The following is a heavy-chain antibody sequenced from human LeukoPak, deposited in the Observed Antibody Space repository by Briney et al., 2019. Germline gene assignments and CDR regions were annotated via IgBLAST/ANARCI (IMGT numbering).Heavy chain of an antibody. CDR3: TTGGYV. J-gene: IGHJ4*02. D-gene: IGHD5-12*01. CDR2: ITSKTAGGTT. V-gene: IGHV3-15*01. Sequence: GGSLRLSCAASGFTFTNAWMSWVRQAPGKGLEWVGRITSKTAGGTTDYAAPVKGRFTISRDESENTLYLQMNSLKSEDTAVYYCTTGGYVWGQGTLVTVSS. CDR1: GFTFTNAW.